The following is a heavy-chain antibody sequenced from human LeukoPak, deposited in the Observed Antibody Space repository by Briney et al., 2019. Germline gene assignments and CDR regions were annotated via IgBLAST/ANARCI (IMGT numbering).Heavy chain of an antibody. CDR2: IKEDGGKK. Sequence: GGSLRLSCAASGFNFRSYWMKWVRQAPGKGLEWVANIKEDGGKKYYVDSVKGRFTISRDNAENSLYLQMNSLRVEDTAVYYCARGSAWERGSYDYWGQGTLVTVSS. V-gene: IGHV3-7*05. J-gene: IGHJ4*02. D-gene: IGHD1-26*01. CDR1: GFNFRSYW. CDR3: ARGSAWERGSYDY.